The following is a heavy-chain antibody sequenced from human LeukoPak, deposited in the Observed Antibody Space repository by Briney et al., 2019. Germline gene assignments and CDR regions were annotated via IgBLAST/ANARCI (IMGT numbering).Heavy chain of an antibody. D-gene: IGHD3-9*01. Sequence: SETLSLTCTVSGGSISSSSYYWGWIRQPPGKGLEWIGGIYYSGSTYYNPSLKSRVTISVDTSKNQFSLKLSSVTAADTAVYYCARHTINYDILTGYYPYYFDYWGQGTLVTVSS. J-gene: IGHJ4*02. CDR2: IYYSGST. CDR1: GGSISSSSYY. V-gene: IGHV4-39*01. CDR3: ARHTINYDILTGYYPYYFDY.